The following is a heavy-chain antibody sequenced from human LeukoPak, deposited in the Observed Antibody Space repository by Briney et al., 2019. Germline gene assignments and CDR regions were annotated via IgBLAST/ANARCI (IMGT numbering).Heavy chain of an antibody. CDR1: GGSISSSSYY. V-gene: IGHV4-61*02. CDR2: IYTSGST. CDR3: ARDSEWIPN. D-gene: IGHD3-3*01. Sequence: PSETLSLTCTVSGGSISSSSYYWSWIRQPAGKGLEWIGRIYTSGSTNYNPSLKSRVTMSVDTSKNQFSLKLSSVTAADTAVYYCARDSEWIPNWGQGTLVTVSS. J-gene: IGHJ4*02.